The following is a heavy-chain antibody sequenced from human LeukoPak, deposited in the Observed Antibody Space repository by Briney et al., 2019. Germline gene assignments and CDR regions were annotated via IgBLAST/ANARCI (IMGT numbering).Heavy chain of an antibody. CDR2: IYYSGST. CDR3: ASDGTSGTILEWFDL. Sequence: SETLSLTCIVPLGSTCRQYPWYIRQPPGKGLEWIGYIYYSGSTNYNPSLKSRVTISVDTSKNQFSLKLSSVTAWDTAVYYCASDGTSGTILEWFDLWGQGTLVTVSS. CDR1: LGSTCRQY. D-gene: IGHD2-8*01. J-gene: IGHJ5*02. V-gene: IGHV4-59*11.